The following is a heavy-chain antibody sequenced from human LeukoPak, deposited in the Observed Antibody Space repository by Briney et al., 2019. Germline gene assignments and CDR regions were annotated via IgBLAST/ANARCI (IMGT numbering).Heavy chain of an antibody. J-gene: IGHJ3*02. CDR1: GGSISSHY. D-gene: IGHD6-6*01. Sequence: SETLSLTCTVSGGSISSHYWSWIRQPPGKGLEWIGYIYYSGSTNYNPSLKSRVTISVDTSKNQFSLKLSSVTAADTAVYYCARRAARLAAFDIWGQGTMVTVSS. V-gene: IGHV4-59*11. CDR2: IYYSGST. CDR3: ARRAARLAAFDI.